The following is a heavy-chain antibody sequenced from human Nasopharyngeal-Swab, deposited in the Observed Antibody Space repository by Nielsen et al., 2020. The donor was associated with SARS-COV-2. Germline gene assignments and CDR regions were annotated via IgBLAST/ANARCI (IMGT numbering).Heavy chain of an antibody. V-gene: IGHV4-61*01. CDR2: IYYSGST. J-gene: IGHJ6*02. Sequence: SETLSLTCTVSGGSVSSGSYYWSWIRQPPGKGLEWIGYIYYSGSTNYNPSVKSRVTISVGTSKNQFSLKLSSVTAADTAVYYCARVSWDGYYYYYGLDVWGQGTTVTVSS. CDR1: GGSVSSGSYY. CDR3: ARVSWDGYYYYYGLDV. D-gene: IGHD5-24*01.